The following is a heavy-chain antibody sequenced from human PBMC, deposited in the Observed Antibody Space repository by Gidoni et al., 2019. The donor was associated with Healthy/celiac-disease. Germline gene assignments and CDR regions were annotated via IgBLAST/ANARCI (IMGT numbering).Heavy chain of an antibody. CDR1: GGSISSYY. D-gene: IGHD5-12*01. J-gene: IGHJ4*02. V-gene: IGHV4-59*08. Sequence: QVQLQVSCPGLVKPSETLSLTCPVSGGSISSYYWSWIRQPPGKGLEWIGYIYYSGSTNYNPSLKSRVTISVDTSKNQFSLKLSSVTAADTAVYYCARLGYDLRFDYWGQGTLVTVSS. CDR3: ARLGYDLRFDY. CDR2: IYYSGST.